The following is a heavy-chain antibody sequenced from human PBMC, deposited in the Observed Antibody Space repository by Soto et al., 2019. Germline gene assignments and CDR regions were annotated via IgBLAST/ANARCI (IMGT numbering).Heavy chain of an antibody. D-gene: IGHD3-10*01. J-gene: IGHJ4*02. Sequence: QVQLVQSGAEVKKPGSSVKVSCKASGGTFSSYTISWVRQAPGQGLEWMGRIIPILGIANYAQKFQGRVRITADKSTGTAYMELSSLRSEDTAVYYCARDLVYYGSGSYEVPGYWGQGTLVTVSS. V-gene: IGHV1-69*08. CDR3: ARDLVYYGSGSYEVPGY. CDR1: GGTFSSYT. CDR2: IIPILGIA.